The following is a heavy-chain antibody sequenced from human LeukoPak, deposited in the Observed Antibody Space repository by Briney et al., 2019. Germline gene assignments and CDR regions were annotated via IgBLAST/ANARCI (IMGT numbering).Heavy chain of an antibody. CDR3: ARDRGDGYNWDAFDI. J-gene: IGHJ3*02. V-gene: IGHV4-59*01. Sequence: SETLSPTCTVAARSISSYYWSWIRQPPGKGLEWIGYIYYSGGTNYNPSLKSRVTISVDTSKNQSSLNVRSVTAADTAVYYCARDRGDGYNWDAFDIWGQGTMVTVSS. D-gene: IGHD5-24*01. CDR1: ARSISSYY. CDR2: IYYSGGT.